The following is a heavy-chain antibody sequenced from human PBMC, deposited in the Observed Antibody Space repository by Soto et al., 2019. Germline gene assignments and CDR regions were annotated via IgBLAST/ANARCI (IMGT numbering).Heavy chain of an antibody. J-gene: IGHJ4*02. V-gene: IGHV3-30-3*01. D-gene: IGHD6-13*01. CDR1: GFTFSSYA. CDR2: ISYDGSNK. CDR3: ARDPRAAAGPFDY. Sequence: VQLVESGGGVVQPGRSLRLSCAASGFTFSSYAMHWVRQAPGKGLEWVAVISYDGSNKYYADSVKGRFTISRDNSKNTLYLQMNSLRAEDTAVYYCARDPRAAAGPFDYWGQGTLVTVSS.